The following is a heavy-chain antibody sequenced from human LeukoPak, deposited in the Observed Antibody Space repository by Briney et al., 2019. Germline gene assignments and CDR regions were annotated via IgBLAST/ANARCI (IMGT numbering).Heavy chain of an antibody. V-gene: IGHV4-59*01. CDR1: GASITDAY. CDR3: ASDRSSSWHLGWFDP. CDR2: IYYSGST. J-gene: IGHJ5*02. D-gene: IGHD6-13*01. Sequence: SETLSLTCNVSGASITDAYWSWLRQPPGKGLEWIGYIYYSGSTNYNPSLKSRVTISVDTSKNQFSLKLSSVTAADTAVYYCASDRSSSWHLGWFDPWGQGTLVTVSS.